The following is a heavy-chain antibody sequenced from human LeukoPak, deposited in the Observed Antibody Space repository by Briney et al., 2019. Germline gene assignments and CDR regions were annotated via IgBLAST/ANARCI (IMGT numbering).Heavy chain of an antibody. D-gene: IGHD3-3*01. CDR1: GYSFTSYW. J-gene: IGHJ4*02. Sequence: GETLKISCQGSGYSFTSYWIGWVRQMPGKGLEWMGIIYPGDSDTRYSPSFQGQVTISADKSISTAYLQWSSLKASDTAMYYCARQGTYYDFWSGYRGPDYWGQGTLVTVSS. CDR3: ARQGTYYDFWSGYRGPDY. V-gene: IGHV5-51*01. CDR2: IYPGDSDT.